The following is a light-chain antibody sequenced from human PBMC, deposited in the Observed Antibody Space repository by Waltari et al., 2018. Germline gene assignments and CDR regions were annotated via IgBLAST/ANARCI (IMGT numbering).Light chain of an antibody. CDR1: GSNIGAGYD. J-gene: IGLJ3*02. CDR3: QSYDTSLSVV. V-gene: IGLV1-40*01. CDR2: GST. Sequence: QSVLTQPPSGSGAPGQRVTISCTGSGSNIGAGYDVHWYQQLPRAAPKLLIYGSTSRPLGVPARFFGSTSGTSASLAITGLQAEDEADYYCQSYDTSLSVVFGGGTKLTVL.